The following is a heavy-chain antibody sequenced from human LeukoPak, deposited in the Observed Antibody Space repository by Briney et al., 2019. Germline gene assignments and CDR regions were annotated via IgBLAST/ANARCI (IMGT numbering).Heavy chain of an antibody. CDR2: ISSSSSYI. J-gene: IGHJ4*02. CDR1: GFTLSGYS. CDR3: ARDHPYGYYFDY. V-gene: IGHV3-21*01. D-gene: IGHD4-17*01. Sequence: PGGSLRLSCAASGFTLSGYSMNWVRQAPGKGLEWVSSISSSSSYIYYADSVKGRFTISRDNAKKSMYLQMNSLRAEDTAVYYCARDHPYGYYFDYWGQGTLVTVSS.